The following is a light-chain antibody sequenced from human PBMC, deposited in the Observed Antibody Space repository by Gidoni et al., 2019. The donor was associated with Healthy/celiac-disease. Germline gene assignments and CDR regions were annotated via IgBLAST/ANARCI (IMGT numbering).Light chain of an antibody. CDR3: QQYYSYPIT. Sequence: AIRMTQSPSSFSASTGDRVTITCRASQGISSYLAWYQQKPGKAPKLLIYAASTLQSGVPSRFSGSGSGTDFTLTISCLQSEDFATHYCQQYYSYPITFGQGTRLEI. J-gene: IGKJ5*01. V-gene: IGKV1-8*01. CDR1: QGISSY. CDR2: AAS.